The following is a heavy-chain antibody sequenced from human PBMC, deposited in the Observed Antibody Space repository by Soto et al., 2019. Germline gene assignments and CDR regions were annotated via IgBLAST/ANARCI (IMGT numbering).Heavy chain of an antibody. D-gene: IGHD5-18*01. V-gene: IGHV4-30-4*01. CDR2: IYHSVST. CDR3: ARSLRGYSYGPFDF. CDR1: GGSISIGDYY. Sequence: SETLSLTCTVSGGSISIGDYYWSWIRQPPGEGLEWIGYIYHSVSTYYNPSLKSRLTISVDTSKNQFSLNLNSVTAADTAVYFCARSLRGYSYGPFDFWGQGTLVTVSP. J-gene: IGHJ4*02.